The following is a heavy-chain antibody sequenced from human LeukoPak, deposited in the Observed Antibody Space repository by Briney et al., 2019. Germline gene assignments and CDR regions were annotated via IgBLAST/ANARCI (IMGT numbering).Heavy chain of an antibody. CDR1: GGSISSGDYY. CDR3: ARDAGYTYGPFDY. CDR2: IYCSGST. J-gene: IGHJ4*02. V-gene: IGHV4-30-4*01. D-gene: IGHD5-18*01. Sequence: SETLSLTCTVSGGSISSGDYYWSWIRQPPGKGLEWIGYIYCSGSTSYNPSLKSRVTISVDTSKNQFSLKLSSVTAADTAVYYCARDAGYTYGPFDYWGQGTLVTVSS.